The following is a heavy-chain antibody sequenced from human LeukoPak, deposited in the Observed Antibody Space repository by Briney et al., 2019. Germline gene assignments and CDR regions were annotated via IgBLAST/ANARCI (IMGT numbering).Heavy chain of an antibody. D-gene: IGHD6-19*01. V-gene: IGHV1-8*01. CDR3: ARGITVAGYYYYGMDV. CDR2: MNPNSGNT. J-gene: IGHJ6*02. CDR1: GYTFTSYD. Sequence: ASVKVSCKASGYTFTSYDINWLRQATGQGLEWMGWMNPNSGNTGYAQKFQDRVTMTRNTSISTAYMELSSLRSEDTAVYYCARGITVAGYYYYGMDVWGQGTTVTVSS.